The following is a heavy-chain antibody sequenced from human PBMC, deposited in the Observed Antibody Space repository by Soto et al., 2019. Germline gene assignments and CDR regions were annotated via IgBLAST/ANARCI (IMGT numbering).Heavy chain of an antibody. CDR3: AKPRLRYYYYGMDV. V-gene: IGHV3-23*01. CDR2: ISGSGGST. CDR1: GFTFSSYA. Sequence: TGGSLRLSCAASGFTFSSYAMSWVRQAPGKGLEWVSAISGSGGSTYYADSVKGRFTISRDNSKNTLYLQMNSLRAEDTAVYYYAKPRLRYYYYGMDVWGQGTTVTVSS. J-gene: IGHJ6*02. D-gene: IGHD5-12*01.